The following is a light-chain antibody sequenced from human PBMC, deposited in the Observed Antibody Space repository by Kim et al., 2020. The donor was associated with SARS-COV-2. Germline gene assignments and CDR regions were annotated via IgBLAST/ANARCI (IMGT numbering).Light chain of an antibody. CDR3: QVWDRSTNRV. CDR2: YDT. J-gene: IGLJ7*02. V-gene: IGLV3-21*04. Sequence: SYELTQPPSLSVAPGKTARITCGGDSIGSKSVHWYQQKPGQAPVVVIYYDTGRPSGVPERFSGSNSGDTATLTISRVEAGDEADYYCQVWDRSTNRVFGGGTQLTAL. CDR1: SIGSKS.